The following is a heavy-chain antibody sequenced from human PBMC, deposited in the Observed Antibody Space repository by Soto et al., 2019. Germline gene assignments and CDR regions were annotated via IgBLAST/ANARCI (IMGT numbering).Heavy chain of an antibody. Sequence: ETLSLTCAVSGGYISGGYYSWSWIRQPPGKGLEWVSAISGSGGSTYYADSVKGRFTISRDNSKNTLYLQMNSLRAEDTAVYYCAKGLSVGSGYYSWFDPWGQGTLVTVS. J-gene: IGHJ5*02. CDR3: AKGLSVGSGYYSWFDP. CDR2: ISGSGGST. V-gene: IGHV3-23*01. CDR1: GGYISGGYYS. D-gene: IGHD3-3*01.